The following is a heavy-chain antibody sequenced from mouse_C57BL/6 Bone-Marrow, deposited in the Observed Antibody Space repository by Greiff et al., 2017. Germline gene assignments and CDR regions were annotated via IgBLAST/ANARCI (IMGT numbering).Heavy chain of an antibody. CDR3: ARTGSPCWYFDV. CDR1: GYTFTSYW. CDR2: IHPNGGST. J-gene: IGHJ1*03. D-gene: IGHD1-1*01. V-gene: IGHV1-64*01. Sequence: QVQLQQPGAELVKPGASVKLSCKASGYTFTSYWMPWVKQRPGQGLEWIGMIHPNGGSTNYNEKFKSKATLTVAKSSSTAYLQHSSLTSEDSAVYYCARTGSPCWYFDVWGTGTTVTVSS.